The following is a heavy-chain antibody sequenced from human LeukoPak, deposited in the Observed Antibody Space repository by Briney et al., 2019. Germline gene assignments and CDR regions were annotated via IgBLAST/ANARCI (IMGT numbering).Heavy chain of an antibody. D-gene: IGHD4/OR15-4a*01. Sequence: SETLPHTCAVSGFSISNNYWWHWIRQPPGKGLEWIGTVHHGGSTYYNPSLKSRVTISVDTSKNQFSLKLTSVTAADTAVHYCAREPAGRGAVDYWGQRTLVTVSS. J-gene: IGHJ4*02. CDR1: GFSISNNYW. CDR3: AREPAGRGAVDY. V-gene: IGHV4-38-2*01. CDR2: VHHGGST.